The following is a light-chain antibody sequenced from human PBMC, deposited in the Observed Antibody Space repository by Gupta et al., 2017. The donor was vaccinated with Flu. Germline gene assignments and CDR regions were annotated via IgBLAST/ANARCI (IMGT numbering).Light chain of an antibody. CDR2: WAS. V-gene: IGKV4-1*01. CDR3: QQYYSTPRT. Sequence: ARYQQKPGQPPKLLIYWASTRESGVPDRFSGSGSGTDFTLTISSLQAEDVAVYYCQQYYSTPRTFGQGTKVEIK. J-gene: IGKJ1*01.